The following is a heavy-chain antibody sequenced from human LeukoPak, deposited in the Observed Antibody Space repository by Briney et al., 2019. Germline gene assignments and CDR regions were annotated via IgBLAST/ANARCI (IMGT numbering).Heavy chain of an antibody. J-gene: IGHJ4*02. CDR2: INHSGST. V-gene: IGHV4-34*01. CDR3: ARRDGYNYVFRY. Sequence: SETLSLTCAVYGGSFSGYYWGWIRQPPGKGLEWIGEINHSGSTNNNPSLKSRVTISVDTSKNQFSLKLSSVTAADTAVYYCARRDGYNYVFRYWGQRTVLIVSS. D-gene: IGHD5-24*01. CDR1: GGSFSGYY.